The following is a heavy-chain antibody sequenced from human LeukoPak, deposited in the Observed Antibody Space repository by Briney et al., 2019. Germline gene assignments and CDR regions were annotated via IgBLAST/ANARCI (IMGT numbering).Heavy chain of an antibody. Sequence: GGSLRLSCAASGFTFSSYEMNWVRQAPGKGLEWVSYISSSGSTIYYADSVKGRFTISRDNAKNSLYPQMNSLRAEDTAVYYCARDRAQPAAPRVWFDPWGQGTLVTVSS. CDR3: ARDRAQPAAPRVWFDP. CDR1: GFTFSSYE. J-gene: IGHJ5*02. D-gene: IGHD2-2*01. CDR2: ISSSGSTI. V-gene: IGHV3-48*03.